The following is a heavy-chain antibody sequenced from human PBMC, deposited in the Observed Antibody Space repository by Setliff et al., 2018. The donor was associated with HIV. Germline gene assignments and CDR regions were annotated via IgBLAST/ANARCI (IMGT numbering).Heavy chain of an antibody. CDR2: IHYSGST. Sequence: PSETLSLTCTVSGDSISSGSYYWSWIRQHPGKGLEWIGYIHYSGSTHYNPSLDSRLTISVDTSKNQFSLKMRSVTAADTAMYYCATSPAGEILGSRPFYFDYWGQGTLVTVSS. J-gene: IGHJ4*02. CDR1: GDSISSGSYY. CDR3: ATSPAGEILGSRPFYFDY. D-gene: IGHD3-10*01. V-gene: IGHV4-31*03.